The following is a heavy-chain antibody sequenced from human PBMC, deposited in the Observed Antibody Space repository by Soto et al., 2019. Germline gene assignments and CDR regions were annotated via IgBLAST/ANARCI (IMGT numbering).Heavy chain of an antibody. D-gene: IGHD3-3*01. CDR2: VKSKADGGTA. CDR3: TSYADFCGGHAPL. J-gene: IGHJ1*01. CDR1: GFSITNTW. V-gene: IGHV3-15*07. Sequence: EVQLVESGGGLVQLGGSLRLSCAASGFSITNTWMHWVRQAPGKGLEWVGRVKSKADGGTADYAAHVKGIFTVSRDDSKNTQYLQMNRLKMEETAVYYCTSYADFCGGHAPLWGDGTLVPVSS.